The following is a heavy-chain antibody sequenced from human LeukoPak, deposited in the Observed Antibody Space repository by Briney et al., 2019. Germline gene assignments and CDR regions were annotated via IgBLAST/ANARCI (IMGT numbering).Heavy chain of an antibody. D-gene: IGHD1-14*01. CDR3: AGTPDAYYYYGMDV. V-gene: IGHV3-30*04. CDR2: ISYDGSNK. Sequence: GGSLRLSCAASGFTFSSYAMHWVRQAPGKGLEWVAVISYDGSNKYYADSVKGRFTISRDNSKNTLYLQMYSLRAEDTAVYYCAGTPDAYYYYGMDVWGQGTTVTVSS. CDR1: GFTFSSYA. J-gene: IGHJ6*02.